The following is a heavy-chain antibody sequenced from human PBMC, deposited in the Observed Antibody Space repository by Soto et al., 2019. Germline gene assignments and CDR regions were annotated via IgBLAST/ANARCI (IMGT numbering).Heavy chain of an antibody. CDR1: GFTFSSYS. Sequence: PGGSLRLSCAASGFTFSSYSMNWVRQAPGKGLEWVSSISSSSSYIYYADSVKGRFTISRDNAKNSLYLQMNSLRAEDTAVYYCARDLGDSGYDPGTFDYWGQGTLVTVSS. D-gene: IGHD5-12*01. CDR3: ARDLGDSGYDPGTFDY. J-gene: IGHJ4*02. V-gene: IGHV3-21*01. CDR2: ISSSSSYI.